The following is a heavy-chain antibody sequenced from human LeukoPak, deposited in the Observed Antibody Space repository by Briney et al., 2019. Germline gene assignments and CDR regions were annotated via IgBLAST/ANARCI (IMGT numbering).Heavy chain of an antibody. J-gene: IGHJ6*02. CDR1: GGTLSSYA. D-gene: IGHD4-17*01. V-gene: IGHV1-69*04. CDR3: ARPSYGDYGVDYYGMDV. CDR2: IIPILGIA. Sequence: ASVKVSCKASGGTLSSYAISWVRQAPGQGLEWMGRIIPILGIANYAQKFQGRVTITADKSTSTAYMELSSLRSEDTAVYYCARPSYGDYGVDYYGMDVWGQGTTVTVSS.